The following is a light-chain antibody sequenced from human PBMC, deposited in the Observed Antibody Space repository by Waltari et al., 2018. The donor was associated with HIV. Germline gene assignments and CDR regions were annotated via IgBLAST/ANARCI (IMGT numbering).Light chain of an antibody. J-gene: IGKJ2*01. V-gene: IGKV1D-16*01. CDR2: AAS. CDR3: QHYDTFPYT. CDR1: QGISSW. Sequence: DIQMTQSPTSLSASVGDTVTITCRASQGISSWLAWYQQKPGKAPKPLIYAASSLQTGVPSRFSGSGTGTHFTLTISSLQPEDFATYYCQHYDTFPYTFGQGTRLEIK.